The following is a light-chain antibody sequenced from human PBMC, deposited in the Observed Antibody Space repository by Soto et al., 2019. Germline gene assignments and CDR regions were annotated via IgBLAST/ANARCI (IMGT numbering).Light chain of an antibody. V-gene: IGLV1-51*01. CDR2: DDN. Sequence: SVLTQPPSASAAPGQKVTISCSGSSSNIGGNSVSWYQQLPGTAPKLLIYDDNKRPAGIPDRFSGSKSGTSATLGITGFQTGDEADYYCGSWDSSLSAYVFGTGTKVTVL. CDR1: SSNIGGNS. J-gene: IGLJ1*01. CDR3: GSWDSSLSAYV.